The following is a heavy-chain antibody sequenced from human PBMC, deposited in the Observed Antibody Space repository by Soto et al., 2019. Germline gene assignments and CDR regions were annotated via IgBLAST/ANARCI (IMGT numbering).Heavy chain of an antibody. D-gene: IGHD5-18*01. CDR2: INAYNGTT. Sequence: QVHLVQSGAEVKKPGASVKVSCKASGYTFTHYGLSWVRQAPGQGLEWMGWINAYNGTTDYAHKVQGRVTVTTDTSTTTAYMELRSLTSDDTAVYYCARAIAGGYGHTTLDYWGQGTLVTVSS. V-gene: IGHV1-18*01. CDR3: ARAIAGGYGHTTLDY. CDR1: GYTFTHYG. J-gene: IGHJ4*02.